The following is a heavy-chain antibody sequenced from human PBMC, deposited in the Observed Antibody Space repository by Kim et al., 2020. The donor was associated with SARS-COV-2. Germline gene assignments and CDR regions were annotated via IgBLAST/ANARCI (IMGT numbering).Heavy chain of an antibody. Sequence: GESLKISCKGSGYSFTSYWISWVRQMPGKGLEWMGRIDPSDSYTNYSPSFQGHVTISADKSISTAYLQWSSLKASDTAMYYCARLVGVVTAIQESGGWGQGTLVTVSS. J-gene: IGHJ4*02. CDR1: GYSFTSYW. CDR2: IDPSDSYT. V-gene: IGHV5-10-1*01. CDR3: ARLVGVVTAIQESGG. D-gene: IGHD2-21*02.